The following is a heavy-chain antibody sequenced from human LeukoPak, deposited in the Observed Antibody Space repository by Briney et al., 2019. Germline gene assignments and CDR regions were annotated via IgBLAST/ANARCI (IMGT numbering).Heavy chain of an antibody. V-gene: IGHV3-23*01. CDR2: GGSGGST. Sequence: GGSLRLSCAASGFIFSSYAMSRVRQAPGKGLEWVSYGGSGGSTYYADSVKGRFTVSRDNSKSTLYLQMNSLTAEDTAVYYCAKMRGQYYHSYYMDAWGKGTTVTGSS. J-gene: IGHJ6*03. CDR1: GFIFSSYA. CDR3: AKMRGQYYHSYYMDA.